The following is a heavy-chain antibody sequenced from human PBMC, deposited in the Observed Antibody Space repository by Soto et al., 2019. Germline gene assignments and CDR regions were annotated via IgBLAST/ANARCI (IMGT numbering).Heavy chain of an antibody. CDR1: GGSISSYY. Sequence: SETLCLTCTVSGGSISSYYWSWIRQPPGKGLEWIGYIYYSGSTNYNPSLTSRVTISVDTSKNQFSLKLSSVTAADTAVYYCARAPPNLKEGYSGWFDPWGQGTIVTVS. V-gene: IGHV4-59*01. D-gene: IGHD2-15*01. J-gene: IGHJ5*02. CDR3: ARAPPNLKEGYSGWFDP. CDR2: IYYSGST.